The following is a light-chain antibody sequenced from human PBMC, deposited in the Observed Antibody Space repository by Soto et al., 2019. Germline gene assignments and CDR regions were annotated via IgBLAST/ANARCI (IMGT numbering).Light chain of an antibody. Sequence: QSVLTQPPSASGSPGQSVTISCTGTSSDVGAYDYVSWYQQHPGKAPKLMIYEINKRPSGVPDRFSGSKSGNTASLTVSGLQAEDEADYYCSSYGGRNNLIFGGGTKVTVL. V-gene: IGLV2-8*01. J-gene: IGLJ2*01. CDR1: SSDVGAYDY. CDR3: SSYGGRNNLI. CDR2: EIN.